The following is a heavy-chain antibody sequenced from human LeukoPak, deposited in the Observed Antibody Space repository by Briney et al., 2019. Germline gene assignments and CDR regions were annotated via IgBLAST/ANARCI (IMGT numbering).Heavy chain of an antibody. CDR2: INPNSGGT. Sequence: ASVKVSCKASGYTFTGYYVHWVRQAPGQGLEWMGWINPNSGGTNYAQKFQGRVTMTRDTSISTAYMELSRLRSDDTAVYYCARVTAAAYYYYGMDVWGQGTTVTVSS. V-gene: IGHV1-2*02. J-gene: IGHJ6*02. CDR3: ARVTAAAYYYYGMDV. D-gene: IGHD6-25*01. CDR1: GYTFTGYY.